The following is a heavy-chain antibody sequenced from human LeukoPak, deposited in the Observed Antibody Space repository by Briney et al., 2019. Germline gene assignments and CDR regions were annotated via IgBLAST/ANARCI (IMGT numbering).Heavy chain of an antibody. Sequence: GGSLSLSCAASGFTVSCNYMSWVRQAAGKGLDWVSFIYTGGITYYADSVKGRFTISRDNSKNTLYLQMNSLRAEDTAVYYCARERGIIVRTVYYYYYMDVWGKGTTVTVSS. CDR3: ARERGIIVRTVYYYYYMDV. CDR1: GFTVSCNY. CDR2: IYTGGIT. V-gene: IGHV3-53*01. D-gene: IGHD2-15*01. J-gene: IGHJ6*03.